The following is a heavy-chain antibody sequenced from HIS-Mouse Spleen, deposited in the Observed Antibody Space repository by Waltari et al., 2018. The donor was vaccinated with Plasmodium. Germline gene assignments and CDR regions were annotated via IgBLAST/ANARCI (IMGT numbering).Heavy chain of an antibody. J-gene: IGHJ4*02. Sequence: QVQLVESGGGVVPPGRSLRLSCAASGFTFSSSGRHWVRQAPGKGLEWVAVISYDGSNKYYADSVKGRFTISRDNSKNTLYLQMNSLRAEDTAVYYCAKDRRSSSWYVDYWGQGTLVTVSS. CDR3: AKDRRSSSWYVDY. V-gene: IGHV3-30*18. D-gene: IGHD6-13*01. CDR2: ISYDGSNK. CDR1: GFTFSSSG.